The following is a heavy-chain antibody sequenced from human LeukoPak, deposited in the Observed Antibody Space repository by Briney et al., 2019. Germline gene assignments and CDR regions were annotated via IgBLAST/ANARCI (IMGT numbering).Heavy chain of an antibody. CDR1: GYSISSAYY. CDR3: ARDLGARAFFDY. V-gene: IGHV4-38-2*02. D-gene: IGHD3-16*01. Sequence: SETLSLTCTFSGYSISSAYYWGWIRQPPGKGLEWIGNIFYSGSTYYSPSLKSRVTISLDTSKNQFSLKLSSVTAADTAVYYCARDLGARAFFDYWGQGTLVTVSS. CDR2: IFYSGST. J-gene: IGHJ4*02.